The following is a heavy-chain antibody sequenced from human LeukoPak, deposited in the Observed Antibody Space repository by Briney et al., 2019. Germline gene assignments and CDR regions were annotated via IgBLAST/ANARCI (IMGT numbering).Heavy chain of an antibody. CDR2: VTGGGTT. V-gene: IGHV3-43*02. CDR1: GFTFGGFA. D-gene: IGHD6-19*01. Sequence: PGGSLRLSCAASGFTFGGFAMHWGRQAPVGGLEWGSLVTGGGTTYYADSVRGRFPISRDNSKNSLYLQMNTLRTEDTAFYYCAKDTGSGWDFDSWGQGTLVTVSS. J-gene: IGHJ4*02. CDR3: AKDTGSGWDFDS.